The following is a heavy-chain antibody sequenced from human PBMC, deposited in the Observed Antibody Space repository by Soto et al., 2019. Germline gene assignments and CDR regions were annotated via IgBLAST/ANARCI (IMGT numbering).Heavy chain of an antibody. CDR2: INHSGST. V-gene: IGHV4-34*01. CDR3: ARELRIAADDDWFDP. D-gene: IGHD6-13*01. CDR1: GGSFSGYY. J-gene: IGHJ5*02. Sequence: SETLSLTCAVYGGSFSGYYWSWIRQPPGKGLEWIGEINHSGSTNYNPSLKSRVTISVDTSKNQFSLKLSSVTAADTAVYYCARELRIAADDDWFDPWGQGTLVTVSS.